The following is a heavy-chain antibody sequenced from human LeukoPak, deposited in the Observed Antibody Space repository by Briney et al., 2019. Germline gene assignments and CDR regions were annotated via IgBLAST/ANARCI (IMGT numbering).Heavy chain of an antibody. Sequence: SETLSLTCTVSGGSISSYYWSWIRQPPGKGLEWIGYIYYSGSTNYNPSLKSRVTISVDTSKNQFSLKPSSVTAADTAVYYCARETSQKGAHYMDVWGKGTTVTISS. V-gene: IGHV4-59*01. CDR3: ARETSQKGAHYMDV. D-gene: IGHD3-16*01. J-gene: IGHJ6*03. CDR2: IYYSGST. CDR1: GGSISSYY.